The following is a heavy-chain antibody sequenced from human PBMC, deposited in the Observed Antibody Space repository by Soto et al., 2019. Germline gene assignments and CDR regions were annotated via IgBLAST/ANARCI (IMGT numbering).Heavy chain of an antibody. CDR3: ASSADTAMVIVNYYYGMDV. CDR2: ISSSSSYI. CDR1: GFTFSSYS. Sequence: GGSLRLSCAASGFTFSSYSMNWVRQAPGKGLEWVSSISSSSSYIYYADSVKGRFTISRDNAKNSLYLQMNSLRAEDTAVYYCASSADTAMVIVNYYYGMDVWGQGPTVTVSS. V-gene: IGHV3-21*01. D-gene: IGHD5-18*01. J-gene: IGHJ6*02.